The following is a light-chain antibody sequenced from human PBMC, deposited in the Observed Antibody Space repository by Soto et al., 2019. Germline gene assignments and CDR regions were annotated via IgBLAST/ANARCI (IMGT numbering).Light chain of an antibody. CDR1: QNIGTS. CDR2: HAS. Sequence: GDRVTITCRASQNIGTSLAWYPQTPGTAPKVLIYHASNLQSGVPSRFSGSGSGTDFTLTISSLQPEGFATYYCQQSYSTPRTFGQGTKVDIK. J-gene: IGKJ1*01. V-gene: IGKV1-39*01. CDR3: QQSYSTPRT.